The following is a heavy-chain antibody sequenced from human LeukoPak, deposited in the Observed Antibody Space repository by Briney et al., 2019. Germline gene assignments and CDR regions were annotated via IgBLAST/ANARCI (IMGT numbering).Heavy chain of an antibody. J-gene: IGHJ4*02. D-gene: IGHD3-10*01. Sequence: SETLSLTCAVYGGSFSGYYWSWIRQPPGKGLEWIGEINHSGSTNYNPSLKSRVTISVDTSKNQFSLKLSSVTAADTAVYYCARQRSLVRVITMVRGVRSTPLDYWGQGTLVTVSS. V-gene: IGHV4-34*01. CDR3: ARQRSLVRVITMVRGVRSTPLDY. CDR2: INHSGST. CDR1: GGSFSGYY.